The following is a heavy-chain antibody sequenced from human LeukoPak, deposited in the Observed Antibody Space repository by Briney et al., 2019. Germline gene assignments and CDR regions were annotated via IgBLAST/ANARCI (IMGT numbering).Heavy chain of an antibody. CDR3: VRDQWWQFIAVAITSYFDS. CDR2: IEQNGVEI. Sequence: GGSLRLSCAVSGFTFSSYWMNWVRQAPGKGLEWVANIEQNGVEIHYVDSVKGRFTISRDNAKQSLYLQMNSLRAEDTAVYYCVRDQWWQFIAVAITSYFDSWGQGTLVTVSS. V-gene: IGHV3-7*01. D-gene: IGHD6-19*01. CDR1: GFTFSSYW. J-gene: IGHJ4*02.